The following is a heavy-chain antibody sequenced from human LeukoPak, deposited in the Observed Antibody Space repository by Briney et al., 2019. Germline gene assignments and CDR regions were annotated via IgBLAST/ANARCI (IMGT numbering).Heavy chain of an antibody. D-gene: IGHD6-19*01. CDR3: ARAHRETVAGTV. CDR2: IYYSGST. CDR1: GGSISSYY. Sequence: SETLSPTCTVSGGSISSYYWSWIRQPPGKGLEWIGYIYYSGSTNYNPSLKSRVTISVDTSKNQFSLKLSSVTAADTAVYYCARAHRETVAGTVWGQGTLVTVSS. J-gene: IGHJ4*02. V-gene: IGHV4-59*01.